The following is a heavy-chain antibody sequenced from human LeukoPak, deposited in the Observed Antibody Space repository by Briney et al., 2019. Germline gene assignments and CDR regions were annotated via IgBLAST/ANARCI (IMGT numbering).Heavy chain of an antibody. CDR2: MNPNSGNT. Sequence: GASVKVSCKASGYTFTSYDINWVRQATGQGLEWMGWMNPNSGNTGYAQKFQGRVTMTRNTSISTAYMELSSLRSEDTAVYYCARIEYGHMITFGGVIAALGDWGQGTLVTVSS. V-gene: IGHV1-8*01. CDR1: GYTFTSYD. D-gene: IGHD3-16*02. J-gene: IGHJ4*02. CDR3: ARIEYGHMITFGGVIAALGD.